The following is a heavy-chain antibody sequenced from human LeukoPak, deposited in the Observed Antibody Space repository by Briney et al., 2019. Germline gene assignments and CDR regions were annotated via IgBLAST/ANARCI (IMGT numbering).Heavy chain of an antibody. Sequence: SETLSLTCAVYGGSFSGYYWNWTRQPPGKGLEWIGGINHSGGTHYNPSLKSRVTISLDTSKSQFSLKLSSVTAADTAVHYCAGRGFWGQGTLVTVSS. D-gene: IGHD2-15*01. J-gene: IGHJ4*02. CDR2: INHSGGT. CDR3: AGRGF. CDR1: GGSFSGYY. V-gene: IGHV4-34*01.